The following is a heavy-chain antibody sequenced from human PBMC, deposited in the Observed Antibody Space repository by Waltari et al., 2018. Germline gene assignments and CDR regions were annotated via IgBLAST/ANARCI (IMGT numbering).Heavy chain of an antibody. D-gene: IGHD6-19*01. V-gene: IGHV5-51*01. CDR3: AKDQVLVAGNPYNWFDP. J-gene: IGHJ5*02. Sequence: EVQLVQSGAEVKKPGESLKISCKGSGYSFTSYWIGWVRQMPGKGLEWMGIIYPGDSDTRYSPSVQGQFTISADKSISTAYLQWSSLKASDTAMYYCAKDQVLVAGNPYNWFDPWGQGTLVTVSS. CDR1: GYSFTSYW. CDR2: IYPGDSDT.